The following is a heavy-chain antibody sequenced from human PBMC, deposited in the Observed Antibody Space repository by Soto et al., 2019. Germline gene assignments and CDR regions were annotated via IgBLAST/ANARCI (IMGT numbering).Heavy chain of an antibody. CDR1: GGSISSYY. CDR2: IYYSGST. CDR3: ARLRYTVAGQNYYFDY. J-gene: IGHJ4*02. V-gene: IGHV4-59*08. D-gene: IGHD6-19*01. Sequence: QVQLQESGPGLVKPSETLSLTCTVSGGSISSYYWSWIRQPPGKGLEWIGYIYYSGSTNYNPSLKSRVTISVDTSKNQFSLKLSSVTAADTAVYYCARLRYTVAGQNYYFDYWGQGTLVTVSS.